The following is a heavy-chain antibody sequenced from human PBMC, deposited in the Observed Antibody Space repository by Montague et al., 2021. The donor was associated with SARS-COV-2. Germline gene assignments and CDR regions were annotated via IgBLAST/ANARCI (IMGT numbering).Heavy chain of an antibody. D-gene: IGHD2/OR15-2a*01. Sequence: TLSLTCTVSGVSISSGDYSWNWIRQSPGKGLEWIGFIYESGSTLYNPSLKSRITISVDRSKNQFSLRLNSVTAADTAVYYCARKIIANAFDVWCHGTTVTVSS. CDR1: GVSISSGDYS. J-gene: IGHJ3*01. V-gene: IGHV4-30-2*06. CDR3: ARKIIANAFDV. CDR2: IYESGST.